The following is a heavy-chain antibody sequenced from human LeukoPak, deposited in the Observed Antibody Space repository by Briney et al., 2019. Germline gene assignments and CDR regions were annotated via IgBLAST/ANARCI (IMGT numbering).Heavy chain of an antibody. J-gene: IGHJ3*02. V-gene: IGHV3-13*01. Sequence: AVSLRLSCAASEFTFSSYDMHWVRQGTGKGLEWVSAIGTAGDTYYPGSVKGRFTISRENAKNSLYLQMNSLRAGDTAVYYCARARASYDSRDDAFDIWGQGTMVTVSS. CDR3: ARARASYDSRDDAFDI. CDR2: IGTAGDT. CDR1: EFTFSSYD. D-gene: IGHD3-22*01.